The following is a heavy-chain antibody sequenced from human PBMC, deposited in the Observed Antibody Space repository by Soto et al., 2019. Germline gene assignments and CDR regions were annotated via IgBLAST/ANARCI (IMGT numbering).Heavy chain of an antibody. CDR1: AAPSTTGF. CDR2: IKSKADGGTT. V-gene: IGHV3-15*01. Sequence: PDRSPPPSWAASAAPSTTGFLRLFRRAPGKGLEWVGRIKSKADGGTTDYAAPVQGRFTISRDDSKNMLYLQMNSLKTEDTAMYYCTTYDYIWGSDRIRWAYWGQGT. J-gene: IGHJ4*02. D-gene: IGHD3-16*02. CDR3: TTYDYIWGSDRIRWAY.